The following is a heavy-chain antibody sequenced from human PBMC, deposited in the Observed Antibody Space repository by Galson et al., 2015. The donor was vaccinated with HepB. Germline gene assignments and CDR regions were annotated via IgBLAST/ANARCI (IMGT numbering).Heavy chain of an antibody. V-gene: IGHV3-23*01. J-gene: IGHJ4*02. CDR2: MSGGGGNT. CDR3: AIGLYSSDCYPGFAY. Sequence: SLRLSCAASGFTFSSYAMSWVRQAPGKGLEWVAAMSGGGGNTSDADSLKGRFTSSRDNSKNTLYLQMNSLRAEDTAVYYCAIGLYSSDCYPGFAYWGQRTLLAASS. D-gene: IGHD6-19*01. CDR1: GFTFSSYA.